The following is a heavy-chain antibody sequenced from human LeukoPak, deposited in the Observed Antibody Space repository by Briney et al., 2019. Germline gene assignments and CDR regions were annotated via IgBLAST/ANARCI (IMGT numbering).Heavy chain of an antibody. V-gene: IGHV4-59*01. D-gene: IGHD3-22*01. Sequence: PSETLSLTCTVSGGSISSYYWSWIRQPTGKGLEWIGYIYYSGSTNYNPSLKSRVTISVDTSKTHFSLKLSSVTAADTAVYYCARLDTYYYDSTPTYAFDIWGQGTMVTVSS. J-gene: IGHJ3*02. CDR2: IYYSGST. CDR1: GGSISSYY. CDR3: ARLDTYYYDSTPTYAFDI.